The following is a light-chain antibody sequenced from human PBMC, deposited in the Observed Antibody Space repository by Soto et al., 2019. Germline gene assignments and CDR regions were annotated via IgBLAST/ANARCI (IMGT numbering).Light chain of an antibody. V-gene: IGKV3-15*01. Sequence: EIVMTQSPATLSVSPGERATLSCRASQSVSSNLAWYQQKPGQAPRLLIYGASTRTSGIPARFSGSGSGTEFNLTLSSLKSEDFAVYYCQQYNNWPPKYTFGQGTKLEIK. CDR1: QSVSSN. J-gene: IGKJ2*01. CDR3: QQYNNWPPKYT. CDR2: GAS.